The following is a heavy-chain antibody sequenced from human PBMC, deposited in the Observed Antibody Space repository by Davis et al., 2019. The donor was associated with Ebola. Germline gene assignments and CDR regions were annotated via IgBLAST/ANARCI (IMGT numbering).Heavy chain of an antibody. Sequence: GGSLRLSCAASGFTFSSYSMNWVRQAPGKGLEWVSYISTSSSTIYYADSVKGRFAISRDNAKNSLYLQMNSLRAEDTAVYYCARGGVSMLSLGYFDYWGQGTLVTVSS. CDR2: ISTSSSTI. V-gene: IGHV3-48*04. CDR1: GFTFSSYS. D-gene: IGHD2-8*01. CDR3: ARGGVSMLSLGYFDY. J-gene: IGHJ4*02.